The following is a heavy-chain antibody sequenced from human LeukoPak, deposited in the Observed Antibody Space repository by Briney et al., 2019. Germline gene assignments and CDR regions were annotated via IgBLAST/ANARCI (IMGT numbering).Heavy chain of an antibody. CDR2: IYHSGST. V-gene: IGHV4-4*02. Sequence: PSETLSLTCAVSGGSISSSNWWSWVRQPPGKGLEWIGEIYHSGSTNYNPSLKSRVTISVDKSKNQFSLKLSSVTAADTAVYYCAGGLLWFGEFYYYYGMDVWGQGTTVTVSS. D-gene: IGHD3-10*01. CDR3: AGGLLWFGEFYYYYGMDV. J-gene: IGHJ6*02. CDR1: GGSISSSNW.